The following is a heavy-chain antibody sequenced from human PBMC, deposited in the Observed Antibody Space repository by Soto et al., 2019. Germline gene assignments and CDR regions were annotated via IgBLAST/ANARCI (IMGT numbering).Heavy chain of an antibody. V-gene: IGHV4-31*03. CDR1: GGSISSGGYY. J-gene: IGHJ3*02. CDR2: IYYSGST. CDR3: ARETFQYDYIWGSYRPARDAFDI. Sequence: SETLSLTCTVSGGSISSGGYYWSWIRQHPGKGLEWIGYIYYSGSTYYNPSLKSRVTISVDTSKNQFSLKLSSVTAADTAVYYCARETFQYDYIWGSYRPARDAFDIWGQGTMVTVS. D-gene: IGHD3-16*02.